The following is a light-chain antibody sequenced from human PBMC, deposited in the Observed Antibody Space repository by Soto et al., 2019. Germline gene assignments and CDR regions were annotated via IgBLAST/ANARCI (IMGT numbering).Light chain of an antibody. Sequence: EIVLTQSPATLSFSPGERATLSCRASQSVNIYLAWFQQKPGQAPRLLIYDASNRATGIPARFSGSGSGTDFTLTISSLEPEDFAVYYCQQRFSWPLTFGGGTKVEIK. V-gene: IGKV3-11*01. J-gene: IGKJ4*01. CDR1: QSVNIY. CDR2: DAS. CDR3: QQRFSWPLT.